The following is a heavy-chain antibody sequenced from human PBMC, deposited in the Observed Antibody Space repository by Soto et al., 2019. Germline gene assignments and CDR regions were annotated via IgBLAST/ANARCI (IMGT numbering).Heavy chain of an antibody. J-gene: IGHJ4*02. CDR3: ASMVTSAYFDS. D-gene: IGHD2-21*02. CDR1: GASFSRFH. CDR2: VFSSGST. Sequence: SEKLRHTYTVSGASFSRFHWSWFRQPAGKGLEWIGRVFSSGSTHYNPSLASRVTMSLDAAKNHFSLKLFSVTAADTAVYYCASMVTSAYFDSLGQAPLVTVSS. V-gene: IGHV4-4*07.